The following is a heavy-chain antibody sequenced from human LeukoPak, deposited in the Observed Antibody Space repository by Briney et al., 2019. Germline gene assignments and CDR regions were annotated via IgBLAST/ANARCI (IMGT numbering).Heavy chain of an antibody. Sequence: SETLSLTCTVSGGSISSYYWSWIRQPPGKGLEWIGYIYYSGSTNYNPSLKSRVTISVDTSKNQFSLKLSSVTAADTAVYYCASLQLNHSSSWAHYYYYYGMDVWGQGTTVTVSS. CDR2: IYYSGST. V-gene: IGHV4-59*01. D-gene: IGHD6-13*01. CDR3: ASLQLNHSSSWAHYYYYYGMDV. CDR1: GGSISSYY. J-gene: IGHJ6*02.